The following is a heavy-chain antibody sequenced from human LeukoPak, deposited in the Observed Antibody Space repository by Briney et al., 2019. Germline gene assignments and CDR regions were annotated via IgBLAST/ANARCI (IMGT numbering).Heavy chain of an antibody. CDR2: MYSSGST. V-gene: IGHV4-39*07. CDR1: GGSISSSSYY. Sequence: SETLSLTCTVSGGSISSSSYYWGWIRQPPGKGLEWIGSMYSSGSTYYNPSLNGRVSISRDTTKNLFSLRLRSVTAADTAVYFCARGRVSSSTWYSTYYYYFYMDVWGKGTTVTVSS. CDR3: ARGRVSSSTWYSTYYYYFYMDV. D-gene: IGHD1-1*01. J-gene: IGHJ6*03.